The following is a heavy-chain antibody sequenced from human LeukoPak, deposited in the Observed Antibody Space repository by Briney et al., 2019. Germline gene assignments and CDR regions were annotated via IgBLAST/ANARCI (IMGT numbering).Heavy chain of an antibody. CDR3: AHGTMYQLDY. CDR2: INWNGGST. V-gene: IGHV3-20*04. CDR1: GFTFSSYW. Sequence: GGSLRLSCAASGFTFSSYWMSWVRQAPGKGLEWVSGINWNGGSTGYADSVKGRFTISRDNSKNTLYLQMNSLRAEDTAVYYCAHGTMYQLDYWGQGTLVTVSS. D-gene: IGHD2-2*01. J-gene: IGHJ4*02.